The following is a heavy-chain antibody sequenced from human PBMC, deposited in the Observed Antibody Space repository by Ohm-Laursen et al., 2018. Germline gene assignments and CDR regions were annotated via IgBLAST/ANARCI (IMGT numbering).Heavy chain of an antibody. J-gene: IGHJ3*02. Sequence: SLRLSCSASGFTFIDYDMSWIRQTPGKGLEWLSYITSGGGIIYSADSVKGRFTISRDNDEDTLYLQMNSLRAEDTAVYYCASPTPYYYDSSGYLDAFDIWGQGTMVTVSS. CDR1: GFTFIDYD. CDR3: ASPTPYYYDSSGYLDAFDI. D-gene: IGHD3-22*01. V-gene: IGHV3-11*04. CDR2: ITSGGGII.